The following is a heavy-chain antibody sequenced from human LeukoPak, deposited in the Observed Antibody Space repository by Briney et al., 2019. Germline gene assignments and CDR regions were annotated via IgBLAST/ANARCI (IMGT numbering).Heavy chain of an antibody. CDR1: GGSISNYY. J-gene: IGHJ4*02. Sequence: ASETLSLTCTVSGGSISNYYWNWVRQPPGKGLEWVGYIYYSGTTNYNPSLKSRVNMSVDTSKNQFSLKLSSVTAADTAVYYCARGKYYYGSGSYSFDYGGQGTLVTVSS. CDR2: IYYSGTT. CDR3: ARGKYYYGSGSYSFDY. D-gene: IGHD3-10*01. V-gene: IGHV4-59*12.